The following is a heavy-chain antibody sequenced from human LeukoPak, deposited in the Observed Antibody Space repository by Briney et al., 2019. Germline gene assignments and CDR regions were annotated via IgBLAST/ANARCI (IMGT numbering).Heavy chain of an antibody. D-gene: IGHD6-13*01. V-gene: IGHV3-23*01. Sequence: RTGGSLRLSCAASGFTFSSYAMSWVRQAPGKGLEWASTLSNSGDTTYYADSVKGRFTISRDNSKNTLYLQMNSLRAEDTAVYHCAKGYGQRLVNNWFDPRGQGTLVTVSS. CDR3: AKGYGQRLVNNWFDP. CDR2: LSNSGDTT. CDR1: GFTFSSYA. J-gene: IGHJ5*02.